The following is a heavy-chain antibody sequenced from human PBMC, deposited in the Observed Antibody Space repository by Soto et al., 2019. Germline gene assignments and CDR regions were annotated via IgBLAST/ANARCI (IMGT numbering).Heavy chain of an antibody. CDR2: IYSGGST. D-gene: IGHD6-19*01. Sequence: EVQLVESGGGLVQPGGSLRLSCAASGFTFSSNYMSWVRQAPGKGLEWVSVIYSGGSTYYADSVKGRFTISRDNSKNTLYLQMNSLRAEDTAVYYCARESIAVAGENWFDPWGQGTLVTVSS. CDR1: GFTFSSNY. J-gene: IGHJ5*02. V-gene: IGHV3-66*01. CDR3: ARESIAVAGENWFDP.